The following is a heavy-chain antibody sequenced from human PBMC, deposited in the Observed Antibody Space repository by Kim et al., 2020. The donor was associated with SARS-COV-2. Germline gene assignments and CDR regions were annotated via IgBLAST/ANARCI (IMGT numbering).Heavy chain of an antibody. CDR1: GFTFTSSA. D-gene: IGHD1-26*01. Sequence: SVKVSCKASGFTFTSSAVQWVRQARGQRLEWIGWIVVGSGNTNYAQKFQERVTITRDMSTSTAYMELSSLRSEDTAVYYCAADRSYGGFSFDYWGQGTLVTVSS. CDR2: IVVGSGNT. CDR3: AADRSYGGFSFDY. V-gene: IGHV1-58*01. J-gene: IGHJ4*02.